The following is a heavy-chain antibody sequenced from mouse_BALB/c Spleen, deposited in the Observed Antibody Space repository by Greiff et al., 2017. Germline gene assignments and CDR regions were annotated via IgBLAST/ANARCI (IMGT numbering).Heavy chain of an antibody. CDR1: GYTFTSYT. D-gene: IGHD2-2*01. CDR3: ARGEGYGWFAY. V-gene: IGHV1-4*02. Sequence: QVQLKQSAAELARPGASVKMSCKASGYTFTSYTMHWVKQRPGQGLEWIGYINPSSGYTEYNQKFKDKTTLTADKSSSTAYMQLSSLTSEDSAVYYCARGEGYGWFAYWGQGTLVTVSA. J-gene: IGHJ3*01. CDR2: INPSSGYT.